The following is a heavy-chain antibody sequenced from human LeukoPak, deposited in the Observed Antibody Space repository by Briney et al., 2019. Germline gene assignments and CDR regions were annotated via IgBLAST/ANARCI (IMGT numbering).Heavy chain of an antibody. D-gene: IGHD3-10*01. CDR1: GFTFSSYG. Sequence: PGRSLRLSCAASGFTFSSYGMHWVRQAPGRGLEWVAVIWFDESNEYYADSVKGRFTISRDNSKNTLYLQMNSLRAEDTAVYYCARTIMIRGGNDYWGQGTLVTVSS. CDR2: IWFDESNE. CDR3: ARTIMIRGGNDY. J-gene: IGHJ4*02. V-gene: IGHV3-33*01.